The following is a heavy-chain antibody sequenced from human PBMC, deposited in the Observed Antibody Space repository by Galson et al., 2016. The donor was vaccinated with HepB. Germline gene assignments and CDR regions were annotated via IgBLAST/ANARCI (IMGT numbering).Heavy chain of an antibody. CDR3: AREGGTYSFDY. V-gene: IGHV3-53*01. D-gene: IGHD1-26*01. CDR1: GFTVSHGY. J-gene: IGHJ4*02. Sequence: SLRLSCAASGFTVSHGYMAWVRQAPGKGLEWVSITYIAGSTYYADSVKGRFTLSRDISKNTPYLQMNSLRAEDTAVYYCAREGGTYSFDYWGQGTLVTVSS. CDR2: TYIAGST.